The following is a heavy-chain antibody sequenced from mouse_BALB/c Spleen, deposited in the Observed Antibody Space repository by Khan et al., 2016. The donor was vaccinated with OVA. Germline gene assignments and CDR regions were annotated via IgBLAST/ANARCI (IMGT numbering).Heavy chain of an antibody. D-gene: IGHD1-1*01. V-gene: IGHV3-6*02. CDR1: GYSITGGYS. J-gene: IGHJ1*01. CDR2: ISYDGSN. CDR3: ARGGVVVPYWYFDV. Sequence: EVQLQESGPGLVKPSQSLSLTCSVTGYSITGGYSWSWIRQFPGNKLEWMGYISYDGSNNYNPSLKNRISITRATSKNQFFLKLNSVTTEDTATYYCARGGVVVPYWYFDVWGAGTTVTVSS.